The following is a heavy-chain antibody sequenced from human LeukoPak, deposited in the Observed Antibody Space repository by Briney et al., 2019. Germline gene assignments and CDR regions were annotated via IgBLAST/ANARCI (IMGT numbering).Heavy chain of an antibody. CDR2: ISSSSSTI. Sequence: PGGSLRLSCAASGFTFSSYSMNWVRQAPGKGLEWVSYISSSSSTIYYADSVKGRFTISRDNAKNSLYLQMNSLRAEDTAVYYCASTSGTYRFDPWGQGTLVTVSS. CDR1: GFTFSSYS. D-gene: IGHD1-26*01. J-gene: IGHJ5*02. V-gene: IGHV3-48*04. CDR3: ASTSGTYRFDP.